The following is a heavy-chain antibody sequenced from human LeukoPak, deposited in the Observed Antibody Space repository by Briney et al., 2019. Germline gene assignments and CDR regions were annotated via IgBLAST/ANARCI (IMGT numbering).Heavy chain of an antibody. Sequence: GGSLRLSCAASGFTFSSYAMHWVRQAPGKGLEWVAVISYDGSNKYYADSVKGRFTISRDNSKNTLYLQMNSLRAEDTAVYYCAKTLTASLNYAIDVWGQGTTVTVSS. D-gene: IGHD7-27*01. J-gene: IGHJ6*02. CDR2: ISYDGSNK. CDR1: GFTFSSYA. V-gene: IGHV3-30*07. CDR3: AKTLTASLNYAIDV.